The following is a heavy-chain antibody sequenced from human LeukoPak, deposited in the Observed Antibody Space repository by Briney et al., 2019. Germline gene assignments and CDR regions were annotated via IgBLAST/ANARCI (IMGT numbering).Heavy chain of an antibody. J-gene: IGHJ4*02. CDR1: GYTFINFV. CDR2: ISAYNGNT. Sequence: GASVKVSCNASGYTFINFVISWVRQAPGQGLEWMGWISAYNGNTNYAQKLQGRVTMTTDTSTSTAYMELRSLRSDDTAVYYCARLPGSSGYLPFDYWGQGTLVTVSS. CDR3: ARLPGSSGYLPFDY. V-gene: IGHV1-18*01. D-gene: IGHD3-22*01.